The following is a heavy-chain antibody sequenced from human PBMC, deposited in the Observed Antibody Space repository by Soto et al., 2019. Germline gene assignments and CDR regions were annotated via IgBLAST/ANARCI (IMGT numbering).Heavy chain of an antibody. J-gene: IGHJ6*02. Sequence: LRLSCAASGFTFSSYWMSWVRQAPGKGLEWVANIKQDGSEKYYVDSVKGRFTISRDNAKNSLYLQMNSLRAEDTAVYYCAREGGYYYGSGSSYGMDVWGQGTTVTVSS. CDR1: GFTFSSYW. CDR3: AREGGYYYGSGSSYGMDV. D-gene: IGHD3-10*01. V-gene: IGHV3-7*03. CDR2: IKQDGSEK.